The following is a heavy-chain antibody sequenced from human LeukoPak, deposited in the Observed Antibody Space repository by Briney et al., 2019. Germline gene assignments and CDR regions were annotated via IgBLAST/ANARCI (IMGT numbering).Heavy chain of an antibody. Sequence: GGSLRLSCAASGFTFSSNWMHWVRQAPGKGLVWVSRINSDRSSTSYADSVKGRFTISRDNAKNTLYLQMNSLRAEDTAVYYCARDPGSSGSGSYFYFDYWGQGTLVTVSS. J-gene: IGHJ4*02. CDR3: ARDPGSSGSGSYFYFDY. V-gene: IGHV3-74*01. CDR1: GFTFSSNW. CDR2: INSDRSST. D-gene: IGHD3-10*01.